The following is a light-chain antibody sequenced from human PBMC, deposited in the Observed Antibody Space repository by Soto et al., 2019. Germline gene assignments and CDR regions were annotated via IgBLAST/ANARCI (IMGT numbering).Light chain of an antibody. CDR3: QQYNHWPYT. CDR2: GAS. Sequence: EIVMTQSPATLSVSPGEGATLSCRASQSVYSNLAWYQQKPGQPPRLLIYGASTRATGIPARFSGSGSGTEFTITISSLQSEDFAAYYCQQYNHWPYTFGPGTKVDIK. V-gene: IGKV3-15*01. J-gene: IGKJ3*01. CDR1: QSVYSN.